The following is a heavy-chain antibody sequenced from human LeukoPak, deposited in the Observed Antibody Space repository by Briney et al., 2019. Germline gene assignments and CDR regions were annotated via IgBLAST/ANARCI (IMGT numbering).Heavy chain of an antibody. CDR2: IYSDKT. J-gene: IGHJ4*02. CDR3: ARDSYKISSSWYGGVDY. CDR1: GFTVSTNS. V-gene: IGHV3-53*01. Sequence: GGSLRLSCTVSGFTVSTNSMSWVRQAPGKGLEWVSFIYSDKTHYSDSVKGRFTISRDNSKNTLYLQMNSLRAEDTAAYYCARDSYKISSSWYGGVDYWGQGTLVTVSS. D-gene: IGHD6-13*01.